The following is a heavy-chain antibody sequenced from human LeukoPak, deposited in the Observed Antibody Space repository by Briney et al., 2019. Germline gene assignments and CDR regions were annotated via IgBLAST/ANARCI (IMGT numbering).Heavy chain of an antibody. V-gene: IGHV3-23*01. J-gene: IGHJ6*02. CDR3: AKAASSSWPSYYYGMDV. CDR1: GFTFSDYY. Sequence: GGSLRLSCAASGFTFSDYYMSWVRQAPGKGLEWVSVTTGSGGNTYYADSVKGRFTISKDNSKNTVYLQMSSLRVDDTAVYYCAKAASSSWPSYYYGMDVWGQGTTVTVSS. CDR2: TTGSGGNT. D-gene: IGHD6-13*01.